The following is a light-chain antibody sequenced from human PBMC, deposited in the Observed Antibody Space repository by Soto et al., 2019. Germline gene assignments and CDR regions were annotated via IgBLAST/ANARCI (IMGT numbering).Light chain of an antibody. Sequence: VMTQSPATLCDYPLAMITLSCRASQSITTSLAWYQQKPGQAPRLLIYGASTRATNVPARFSGSGSGTDFTLRISRLEPEDFAVYYCKQYSSLWTCGKG. CDR2: GAS. J-gene: IGKJ1*01. V-gene: IGKV3-15*01. CDR3: KQYSSLWT. CDR1: QSITTS.